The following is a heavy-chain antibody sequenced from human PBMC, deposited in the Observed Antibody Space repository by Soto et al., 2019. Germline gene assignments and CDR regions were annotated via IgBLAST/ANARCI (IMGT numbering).Heavy chain of an antibody. J-gene: IGHJ4*02. CDR2: INQDGGRR. Sequence: ELQLVESGGGLVQPGGSLRLSCAASGFTFSTSWMIWVRQAPGKGLEWVANINQDGGRRYYVDSVEGRFTISRDNAENSLYLQMNSLRVEDTAIYYCARVEGQWGQGTLVTVSS. CDR3: ARVEGQ. D-gene: IGHD1-1*01. CDR1: GFTFSTSW. V-gene: IGHV3-7*01.